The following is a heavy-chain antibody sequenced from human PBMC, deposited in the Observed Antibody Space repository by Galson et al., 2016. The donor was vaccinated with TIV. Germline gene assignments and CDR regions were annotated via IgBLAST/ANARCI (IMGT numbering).Heavy chain of an antibody. D-gene: IGHD3-22*01. J-gene: IGHJ4*02. V-gene: IGHV1-24*01. CDR3: ATVAWFPGLSLDS. Sequence: SVKVSCKVSGYTLSEIAMHWVRQAPGEGLERVGGFDPEAGRTIYAQKFHGRVTVTEGTATDTAYMELNNLRSDDTAVYYCATVAWFPGLSLDSWGQGTLVIVSS. CDR1: GYTLSEIA. CDR2: FDPEAGRT.